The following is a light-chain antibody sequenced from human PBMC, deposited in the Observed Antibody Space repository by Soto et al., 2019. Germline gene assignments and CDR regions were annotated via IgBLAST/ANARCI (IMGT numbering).Light chain of an antibody. CDR1: QSVRPY. V-gene: IGKV3-11*01. Sequence: EIVLTQSPATLSLSPGERATLSCRASQSVRPYLAWYQQKPGQAPRLLIYDASNRATGIPARFSGSGSGTDFTLSISSLEPEDFAVYYCQQRSNWPLTFGGGSKVESK. J-gene: IGKJ4*01. CDR3: QQRSNWPLT. CDR2: DAS.